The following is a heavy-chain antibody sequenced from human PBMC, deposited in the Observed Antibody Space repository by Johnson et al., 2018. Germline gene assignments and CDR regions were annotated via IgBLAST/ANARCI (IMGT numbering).Heavy chain of an antibody. V-gene: IGHV5-51*01. Sequence: VQLVQSGAEVKKPGESLRISCKGSGYSFTTYWIGWVRQMPGKGLEWMGIIYPGYSDTRYSPSFQGQVTISGDQSISTVFLQWSSLKASDTAMDSCARQGLQQLDALDFWGQGTMVTVSS. CDR1: GYSFTTYW. CDR2: IYPGYSDT. D-gene: IGHD5-18*01. CDR3: ARQGLQQLDALDF. J-gene: IGHJ3*01.